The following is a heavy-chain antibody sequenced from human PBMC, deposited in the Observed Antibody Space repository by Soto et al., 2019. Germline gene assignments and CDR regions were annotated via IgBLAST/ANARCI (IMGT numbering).Heavy chain of an antibody. D-gene: IGHD6-19*01. V-gene: IGHV3-33*01. Sequence: QVQLVESGGGVVQPGRSLRLSCAASGFTFSSYGMHWVRQAPGKGLEWVAVIWYDGSNKYYADSVKGRFTISRDNSKTTLYLQMNSLRAEDTAVYYCAREGYSSGWYGFDYWGQGTLVTVSS. J-gene: IGHJ4*02. CDR1: GFTFSSYG. CDR3: AREGYSSGWYGFDY. CDR2: IWYDGSNK.